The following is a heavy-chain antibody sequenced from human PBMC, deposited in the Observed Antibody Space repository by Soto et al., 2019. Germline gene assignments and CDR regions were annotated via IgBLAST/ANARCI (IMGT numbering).Heavy chain of an antibody. D-gene: IGHD3-10*01. Sequence: ASVKVSCKASGYTFTSYGISWVRQAPGQGLEWMGWISAYNGKPNYAQKLQGRVTMTTDTSTSTAYMELRSLRSDDTAVYYCARGPGAYGSGSYYAEYFQHWGQGTLVTVSS. CDR1: GYTFTSYG. CDR2: ISAYNGKP. V-gene: IGHV1-18*01. J-gene: IGHJ1*01. CDR3: ARGPGAYGSGSYYAEYFQH.